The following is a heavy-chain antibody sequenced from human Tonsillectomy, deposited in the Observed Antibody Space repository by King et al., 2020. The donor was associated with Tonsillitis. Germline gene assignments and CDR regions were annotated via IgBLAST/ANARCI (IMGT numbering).Heavy chain of an antibody. CDR1: GFIFSDYS. CDR3: AKDTGSYPGFDSFDY. J-gene: IGHJ4*02. CDR2: MSRSSGTL. Sequence: VQLVESGGGLVQPGGSLRLSCVASGFIFSDYSMNWVRQAPGKGLEWISYMSRSSGTLYYADSVKGRFTISRDNANNSLYLQVNSLRAEDTAIYYCAKDTGSYPGFDSFDYWGQGALVTVSS. V-gene: IGHV3-48*01. D-gene: IGHD1-26*01.